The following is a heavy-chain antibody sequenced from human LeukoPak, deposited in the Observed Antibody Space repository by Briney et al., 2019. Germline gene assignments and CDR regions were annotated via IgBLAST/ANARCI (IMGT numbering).Heavy chain of an antibody. CDR3: ARSLHDYGGNSQEYYFDY. J-gene: IGHJ4*02. CDR2: TTPSGGST. CDR1: GYTFTSYY. D-gene: IGHD4-23*01. Sequence: ASVKVSCKASGYTFTSYYMYWVRQAPGQWLEWMGLTTPSGGSTSYAQMFRGRVTMTRDTSTSTVYMELSSLRSEDTAVYYCARSLHDYGGNSQEYYFDYWGQGTLVTVSS. V-gene: IGHV1-46*01.